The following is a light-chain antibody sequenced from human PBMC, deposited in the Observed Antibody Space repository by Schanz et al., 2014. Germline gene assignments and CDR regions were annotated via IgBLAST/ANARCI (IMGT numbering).Light chain of an antibody. J-gene: IGLJ3*02. CDR1: SSDIGNYNH. CDR3: CSYAGSSSLV. Sequence: QSALTQPASVSGSPGQSITISCAGTSSDIGNYNHVFWYQQYPGKVPKLIINDVTKRPSGVSDRFSGSKSGNTASLTISGLQAEDEGDYYCCSYAGSSSLVLGGGTKLTVL. CDR2: DVT. V-gene: IGLV2-23*02.